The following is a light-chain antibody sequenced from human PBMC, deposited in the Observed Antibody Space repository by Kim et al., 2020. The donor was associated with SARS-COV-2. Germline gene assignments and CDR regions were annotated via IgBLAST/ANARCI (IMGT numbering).Light chain of an antibody. CDR1: NIGSKS. Sequence: APGRTARITCGGNNIGSKSVQWYQQKPGQAPMLVIFYNNDRPSGIPERLSGSNSGNMATLTISRVEVGDEADYYCQVWDSNTDHPVFGGGTQLTVL. J-gene: IGLJ3*02. CDR3: QVWDSNTDHPV. V-gene: IGLV3-21*04. CDR2: YNN.